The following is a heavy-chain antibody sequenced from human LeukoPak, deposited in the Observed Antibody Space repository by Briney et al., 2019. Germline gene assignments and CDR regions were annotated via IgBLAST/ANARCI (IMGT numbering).Heavy chain of an antibody. J-gene: IGHJ5*02. Sequence: SETLSLACTVSGGSVSSGSYYWSWIRQPPGKGLEWIGYIYYSGSAKYNPSLKSRVTISVDTSKNQFSLKLTSVTAADTAVYYCARGFGDWGLSWFDPWGQGTLVTVSS. CDR3: ARGFGDWGLSWFDP. CDR2: IYYSGSA. V-gene: IGHV4-61*01. CDR1: GGSVSSGSYY. D-gene: IGHD3-10*01.